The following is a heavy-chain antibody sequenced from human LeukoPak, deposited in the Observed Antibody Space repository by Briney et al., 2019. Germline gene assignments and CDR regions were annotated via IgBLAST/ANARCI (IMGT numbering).Heavy chain of an antibody. Sequence: GGSLRLSCTASRFTFSSYALNWVRQAPGKGLEWVSSISSSSSYIYYADSVKGRFTISRDNAKNSLYLQMNSLRAEDTAVYYCATRYGSGSYHYWGQGTLVTVSS. CDR1: RFTFSSYA. J-gene: IGHJ4*02. D-gene: IGHD3-10*01. CDR2: ISSSSSYI. V-gene: IGHV3-21*01. CDR3: ATRYGSGSYHY.